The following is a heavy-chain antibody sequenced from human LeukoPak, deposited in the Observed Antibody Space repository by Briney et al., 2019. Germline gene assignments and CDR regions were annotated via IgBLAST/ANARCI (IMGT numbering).Heavy chain of an antibody. Sequence: ASVKVSCKASGYAFTGYYMHWVRQAPGQGLEWMGRINPNSGGTNYAQKFQGRVTMTRDTSISTAYMELSRLRSDDTAVYYCARSYYDILTGYYTPPGSWGQGTLVTVSS. CDR3: ARSYYDILTGYYTPPGS. CDR1: GYAFTGYY. D-gene: IGHD3-9*01. CDR2: INPNSGGT. V-gene: IGHV1-2*06. J-gene: IGHJ4*02.